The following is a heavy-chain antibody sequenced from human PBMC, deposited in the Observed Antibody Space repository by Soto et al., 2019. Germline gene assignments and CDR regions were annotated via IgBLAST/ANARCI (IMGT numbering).Heavy chain of an antibody. CDR3: AREGSLYNDYVSNCADY. Sequence: GGSLRLSCAASGFTFSSYSMIWVRQAPGKGLEWVSSISTTSTYIYYADSAKGRFTISRDNAKNSLYLLMNSLRAEDTAVYYCAREGSLYNDYVSNCADYWGQGTLVTVSS. V-gene: IGHV3-21*01. CDR2: ISTTSTYI. D-gene: IGHD3-10*02. J-gene: IGHJ4*02. CDR1: GFTFSSYS.